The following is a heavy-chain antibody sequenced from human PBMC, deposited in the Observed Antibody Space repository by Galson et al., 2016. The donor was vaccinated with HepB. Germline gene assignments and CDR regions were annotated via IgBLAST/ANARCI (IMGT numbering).Heavy chain of an antibody. J-gene: IGHJ4*02. V-gene: IGHV3-7*01. Sequence: SLRLSCAVSGPTFSTSWMSWVRQSPGAGLEWVASLNPDGSETYYVDSLKGRSTVSRDNAKNSVYLQMDSLRVGDTAVYYCTRDFSYGRFDSWGQGTLVIVSS. D-gene: IGHD3-10*01. CDR1: GPTFSTSW. CDR3: TRDFSYGRFDS. CDR2: LNPDGSET.